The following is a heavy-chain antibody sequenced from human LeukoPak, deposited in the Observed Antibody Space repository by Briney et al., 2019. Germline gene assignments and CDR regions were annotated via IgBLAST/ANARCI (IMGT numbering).Heavy chain of an antibody. CDR2: ISSGGSTI. Sequence: GGSLRLSCAASGVTFSSYEMNWVRQAPGKGLEWVSYISSGGSTIYYAASVKGRFTISRDNAKNSLYLQMNSLRAEDTAVYYCARGLQDGSGWARYAHYGMDVWGKGTTVTVSS. CDR1: GVTFSSYE. CDR3: ARGLQDGSGWARYAHYGMDV. V-gene: IGHV3-48*03. D-gene: IGHD6-19*01. J-gene: IGHJ6*04.